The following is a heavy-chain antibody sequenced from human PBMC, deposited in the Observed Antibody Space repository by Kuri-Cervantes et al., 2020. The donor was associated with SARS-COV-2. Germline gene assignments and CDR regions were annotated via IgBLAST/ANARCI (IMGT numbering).Heavy chain of an antibody. D-gene: IGHD6-13*01. CDR2: IGGSGGNT. Sequence: GESLKISCAVSGFPFSDYAMSWVRQAPGKGLEWVSGIGGSGGNTYYADSVKDRFTISRDNSKNTLYLQMNSLRAEDTAVYYCARGYEARYSSSWYLDYWGQGTLVTVSS. CDR1: GFPFSDYA. CDR3: ARGYEARYSSSWYLDY. J-gene: IGHJ4*02. V-gene: IGHV3-23*01.